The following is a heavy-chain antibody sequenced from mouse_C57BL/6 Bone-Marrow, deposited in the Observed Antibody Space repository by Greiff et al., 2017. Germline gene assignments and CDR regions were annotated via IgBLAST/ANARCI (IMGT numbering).Heavy chain of an antibody. Sequence: EVQLQQSGAELVRPGASVKLSCTASGFNIKDDYMHWVKQRPEQGLEWIGWIDPENGDTEYASKFQGKATITADTSSNTAYLQLSSLTSEDTAVYYCTYGYDVRFAYWGQGTLVTVSA. CDR2: IDPENGDT. J-gene: IGHJ3*01. CDR3: TYGYDVRFAY. CDR1: GFNIKDDY. D-gene: IGHD2-2*01. V-gene: IGHV14-4*01.